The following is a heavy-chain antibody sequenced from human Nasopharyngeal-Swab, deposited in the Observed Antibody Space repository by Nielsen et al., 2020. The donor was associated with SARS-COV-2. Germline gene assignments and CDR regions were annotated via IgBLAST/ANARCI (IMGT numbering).Heavy chain of an antibody. J-gene: IGHJ4*02. CDR3: ARSTWIPLDS. CDR2: INHSDRT. Sequence: SETLSLTCGVSGGSFNEYYWSWIRQSPDKGLEWIGEINHSDRTIYNPSLKSRLTISVETSKSQFSLELRSVTATDTAVYYCARSTWIPLDSWGPGTLVTVSS. D-gene: IGHD5-12*01. CDR1: GGSFNEYY. V-gene: IGHV4-34*01.